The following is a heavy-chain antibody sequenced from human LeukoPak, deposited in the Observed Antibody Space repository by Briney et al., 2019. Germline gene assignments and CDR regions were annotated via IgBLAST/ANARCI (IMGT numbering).Heavy chain of an antibody. D-gene: IGHD3-10*01. Sequence: GGSLRLSCAASGFTFSSYAMSWVRQAPGKGLEWVSAISGSGGSTYYADSVKGRFTISRDNSKNTLYLQMNSLRAEDTAVYYCATIYGSGSYRWDDYWGQGTLVTASS. CDR3: ATIYGSGSYRWDDY. CDR2: ISGSGGST. CDR1: GFTFSSYA. J-gene: IGHJ4*02. V-gene: IGHV3-23*01.